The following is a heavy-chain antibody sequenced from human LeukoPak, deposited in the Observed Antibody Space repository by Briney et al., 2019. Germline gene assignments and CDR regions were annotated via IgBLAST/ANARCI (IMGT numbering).Heavy chain of an antibody. CDR2: IKSKVDGGTT. J-gene: IGHJ4*02. CDR3: TTQGHHYDSSGYNFVDY. V-gene: IGHV3-15*01. CDR1: GFTFSNAW. D-gene: IGHD3-22*01. Sequence: GGSLRFSCAASGFTFSNAWMSWVRQAPGKGLEWVGRIKSKVDGGTTDYAAPVKGRFTISRDDSKNTVNLQMNSLKSEDTAVYHCTTQGHHYDSSGYNFVDYWGQGTLVTVSS.